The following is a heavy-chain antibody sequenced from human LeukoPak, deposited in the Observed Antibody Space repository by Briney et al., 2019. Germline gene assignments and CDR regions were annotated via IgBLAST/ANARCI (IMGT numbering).Heavy chain of an antibody. CDR1: GFTFSSYW. J-gene: IGHJ4*02. Sequence: GGSLRLFCAASGFTFSSYWMSWVRQSPGKGLEWVANIKEDGSQKYYVDSVKGRFTISRDNAKNSLYLQMNSLRGEDTAVYYCARGLTRSDYWGQGTQVVVSS. V-gene: IGHV3-7*04. CDR3: ARGLTRSDY. CDR2: IKEDGSQK.